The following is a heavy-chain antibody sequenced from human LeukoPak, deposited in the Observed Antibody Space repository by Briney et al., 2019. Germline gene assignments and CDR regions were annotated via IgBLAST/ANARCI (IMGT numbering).Heavy chain of an antibody. D-gene: IGHD6-19*01. CDR1: GFTFSSSA. J-gene: IGHJ4*02. V-gene: IGHV3-30-3*01. CDR3: ARDRDSSGWYEGFDY. CDR2: ISYDGSNK. Sequence: GRSLRLSCAASGFTFSSSAMHWVRQAPDKGLEWVAVISYDGSNKYYADSVKGRFTISRDNSKNTLYLQMNSLRADDTAVYYCARDRDSSGWYEGFDYWGQGTLVTVSS.